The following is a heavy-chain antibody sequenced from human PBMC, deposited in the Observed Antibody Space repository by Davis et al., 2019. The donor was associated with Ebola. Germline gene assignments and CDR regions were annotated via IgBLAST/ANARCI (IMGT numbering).Heavy chain of an antibody. CDR2: ISGSGGST. V-gene: IGHV3-23*01. D-gene: IGHD6-13*01. CDR1: GFTFSSYA. J-gene: IGHJ6*02. CDR3: ARGVIAARYGMDV. Sequence: GESLKISCAASGFTFSSYAMSWVRQAPGKGLEWVSAISGSGGSTYYADSVKVRFTISRDNSKNTLYLQMNSLRAEDTAVYYCARGVIAARYGMDVWGQGTTVTVSS.